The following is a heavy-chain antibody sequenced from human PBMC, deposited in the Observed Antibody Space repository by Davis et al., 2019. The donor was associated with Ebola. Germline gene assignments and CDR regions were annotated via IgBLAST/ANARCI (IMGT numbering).Heavy chain of an antibody. J-gene: IGHJ4*02. CDR3: ARDQWGWDIVVMPGAMGY. V-gene: IGHV3-20*04. CDR2: INWNGAST. D-gene: IGHD2-2*01. CDR1: GFAFDDFG. Sequence: PGGSLRLSCAASGFAFDDFGMSRVRRAPGRGLEWVAGINWNGASTGYAVSLKRRFFISRDNAKNSLYLQMNSLRDEDTAVYYCARDQWGWDIVVMPGAMGYWGQGTLVTISS.